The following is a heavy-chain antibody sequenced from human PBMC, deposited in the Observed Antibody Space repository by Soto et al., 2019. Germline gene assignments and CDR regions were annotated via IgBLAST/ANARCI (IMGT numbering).Heavy chain of an antibody. Sequence: GGSLRLSCAASGFTFSTYSMNWVRQAPGKGLEWVSYISSSSNIMYYADSVRGRCTISRDTAKSSLYLEMNSLRAEDTAVYYCARADSGYYYYMDVWGKGTTVTVSS. D-gene: IGHD3-10*01. CDR1: GFTFSTYS. V-gene: IGHV3-48*01. CDR3: ARADSGYYYYMDV. J-gene: IGHJ6*03. CDR2: ISSSSNIM.